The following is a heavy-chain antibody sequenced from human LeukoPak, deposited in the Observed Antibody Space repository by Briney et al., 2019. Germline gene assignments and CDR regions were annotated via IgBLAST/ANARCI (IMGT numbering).Heavy chain of an antibody. CDR1: GYTFTGYY. CDR2: INPNSGGT. Sequence: ASVKVSCKASGYTFTGYYMHWVRQAPGQGLEWMGWINPNSGGTNYAQKFQGRGTMTRDTSISTAYREVSRLRSDDTAVYYCARSPYGGNSFDYWGQGTLVTVSS. J-gene: IGHJ4*02. D-gene: IGHD4-23*01. V-gene: IGHV1-2*02. CDR3: ARSPYGGNSFDY.